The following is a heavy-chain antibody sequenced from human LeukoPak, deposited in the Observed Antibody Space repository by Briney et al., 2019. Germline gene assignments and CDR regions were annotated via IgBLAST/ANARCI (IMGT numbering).Heavy chain of an antibody. D-gene: IGHD3-22*01. J-gene: IGHJ4*02. V-gene: IGHV4-30-4*01. CDR2: IYYSGST. Sequence: SETLSLTCTVSGGSISSGDYYWSWIRQPPGKGLEWIGYIYYSGSTYYNPSLKSRVTISVDTSKNQFSLKLSSVTAADTAVYYCARSSYYYDSSGYTPAFDYWGQGTLVTVSS. CDR3: ARSSYYYDSSGYTPAFDY. CDR1: GGSISSGDYY.